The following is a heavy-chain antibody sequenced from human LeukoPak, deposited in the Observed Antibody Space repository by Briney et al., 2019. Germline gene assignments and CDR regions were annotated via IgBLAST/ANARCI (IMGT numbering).Heavy chain of an antibody. CDR1: GYTFTSYD. V-gene: IGHV1-8*01. CDR3: ARDAGTTFYYGMDV. CDR2: MNPNSGNT. J-gene: IGHJ6*04. D-gene: IGHD1-1*01. Sequence: ASVKVSCKASGYTFTSYDINWVRQATGQGLEWMGWMNPNSGNTGYAQKFQGRVTMTRNTSISTAYMELSSLRSEDTAVYYCARDAGTTFYYGMDVWGKGTTVTVSS.